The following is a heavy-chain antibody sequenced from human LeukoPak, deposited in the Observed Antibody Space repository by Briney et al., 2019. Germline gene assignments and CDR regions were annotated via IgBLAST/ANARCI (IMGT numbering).Heavy chain of an antibody. J-gene: IGHJ3*02. CDR2: IYYSGST. CDR3: ARDYYDSSGYTGARAPTGAFDI. V-gene: IGHV4-39*02. Sequence: SETLSLTCTVSGGSISSSSYYWGWIRQPPGKGLEWIGSIYYSGSTYYNPSLKSRVTISVDTSKNQFSLKLSSVTAADTAVYYCARDYYDSSGYTGARAPTGAFDIWGQGTMVTVSS. D-gene: IGHD3-22*01. CDR1: GGSISSSSYY.